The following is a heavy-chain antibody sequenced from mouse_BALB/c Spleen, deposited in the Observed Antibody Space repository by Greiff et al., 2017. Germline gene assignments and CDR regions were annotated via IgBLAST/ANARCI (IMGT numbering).Heavy chain of an antibody. CDR3: ADGYYEDY. CDR1: GYAFSSYW. V-gene: IGHV1-80*01. CDR2: IYPGDGDT. D-gene: IGHD2-3*01. J-gene: IGHJ4*01. Sequence: QVQLQQSGAELVRPGSSVKISCKASGYAFSSYWMNWVKQRPGQGLEWIGQIYPGDGDTNYNGKFKGKATLTADKSSSTAYMQLSSLTSEDSAVYFCADGYYEDYWGQGTSVTVSS.